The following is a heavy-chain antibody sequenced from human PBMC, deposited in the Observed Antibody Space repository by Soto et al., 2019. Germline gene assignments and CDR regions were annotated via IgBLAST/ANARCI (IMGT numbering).Heavy chain of an antibody. CDR3: VRDLHEPLAADVLREAN. V-gene: IGHV3-48*03. J-gene: IGHJ4*02. CDR2: ISSSGTGT. D-gene: IGHD4-17*01. CDR1: GFTFSSYE. Sequence: EMQLVQSGGGLVQPGGSLRLSCAASGFTFSSYEMHWVRQAPGKGLEWISYISSSGTGTYYADSVRGRFTMSRDNTKNSVSLQMYSLRAEDTAIYYCVRDLHEPLAADVLREANWGQGTQVTVSS.